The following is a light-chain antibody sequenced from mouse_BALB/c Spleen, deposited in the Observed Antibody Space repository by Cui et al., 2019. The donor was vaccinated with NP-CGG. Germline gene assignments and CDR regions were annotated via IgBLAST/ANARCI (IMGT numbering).Light chain of an antibody. J-gene: IGLJ1*01. CDR2: GTN. CDR3: ALWYSNHWV. Sequence: QAAVTQESAPTTSPGETVTLTCRPSTGAVTTSNYANWVQGKPDHLFTGLIGGTNNRPPGVPARFSGSLIGDKAALTITGAQTEDEAIYFCALWYSNHWVFGGGTKLTVL. CDR1: TGAVTTSNY. V-gene: IGLV1*01.